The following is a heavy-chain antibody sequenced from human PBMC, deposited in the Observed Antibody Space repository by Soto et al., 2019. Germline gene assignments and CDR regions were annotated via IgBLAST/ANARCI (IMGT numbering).Heavy chain of an antibody. CDR2: ISVGSGHI. D-gene: IGHD3-22*01. CDR1: GFTFSSYS. V-gene: IGHV3-21*06. Sequence: EVQLVESGGGLVKPGGSLRLSCAASGFTFSSYSMNWVRQAPGKGLEWVSSISVGSGHIYYADSVKGRFTISRDNAKNSLYLQMNRLRAEDTAVYYCARTDRTLAPWGQGTLVTVSS. CDR3: ARTDRTLAP. J-gene: IGHJ5*02.